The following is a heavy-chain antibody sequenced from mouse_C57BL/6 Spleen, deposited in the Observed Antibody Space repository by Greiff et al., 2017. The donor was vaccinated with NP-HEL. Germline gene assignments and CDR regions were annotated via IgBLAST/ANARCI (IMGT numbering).Heavy chain of an antibody. CDR1: GYTFTSYW. J-gene: IGHJ2*01. Sequence: QVQLQQPGAELVKPGASVKMSCKASGYTFTSYWITWVKQRPGQGLEWIGDIYPGSGSTNYNEKFKSKATLTVDTSSSTAYMQLSSLTSEDSAVYYCARSEDGYPYFDYWGQGTTLTVSS. V-gene: IGHV1-55*01. D-gene: IGHD2-3*01. CDR2: IYPGSGST. CDR3: ARSEDGYPYFDY.